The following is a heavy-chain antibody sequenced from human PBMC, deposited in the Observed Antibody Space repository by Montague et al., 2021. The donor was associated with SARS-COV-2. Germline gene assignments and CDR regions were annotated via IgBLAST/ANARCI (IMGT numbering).Heavy chain of an antibody. J-gene: IGHJ5*02. CDR1: GFTFSSYS. V-gene: IGHV3-21*01. CDR3: ARDRYYDILTGYWEFDP. CDR2: ISSSSSYI. Sequence: SLRLSCAASGFTFSSYSMNWVRQAPGKGLEWVSSISSSSSYIYYADSVKGRFTISRDNAKNSLYLQMNSLRAEDTAAYYCARDRYYDILTGYWEFDPWGQGTLVTVSS. D-gene: IGHD3-9*01.